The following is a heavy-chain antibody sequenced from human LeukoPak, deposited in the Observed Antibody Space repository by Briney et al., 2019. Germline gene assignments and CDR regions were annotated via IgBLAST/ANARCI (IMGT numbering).Heavy chain of an antibody. CDR1: GFTFSSYE. CDR3: ARAFFYGSGCYSVSYFDY. V-gene: IGHV3-48*03. J-gene: IGHJ4*02. Sequence: GGSLRLSCAASGFTFSSYEMNWVRQAPGKGLEWVSYISSSGSTIYYADSVKGRFTISRDNAKNSLYLQMNSLRAEDTAVYYCARAFFYGSGCYSVSYFDYWGQGTLVTVSS. CDR2: ISSSGSTI. D-gene: IGHD3-10*01.